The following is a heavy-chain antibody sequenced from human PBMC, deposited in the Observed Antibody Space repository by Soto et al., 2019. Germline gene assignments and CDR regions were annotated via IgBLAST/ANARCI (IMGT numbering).Heavy chain of an antibody. D-gene: IGHD3-10*01. Sequence: GGSLRLSCAASGFTFDDYAMHWVRQAPGKGLEWVSGISWNSGSIGYADSVKGRFTISRDNAKNSLYLQMNSLRAEDTAVYYCLKDYQGNWGQGALVTVSS. CDR3: LKDYQGN. J-gene: IGHJ4*02. V-gene: IGHV3-9*01. CDR2: ISWNSGSI. CDR1: GFTFDDYA.